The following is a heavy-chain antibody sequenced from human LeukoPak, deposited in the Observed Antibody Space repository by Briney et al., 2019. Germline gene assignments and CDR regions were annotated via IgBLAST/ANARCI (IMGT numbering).Heavy chain of an antibody. CDR3: AKRGVVIRGILVIGYHQEAYHYDF. D-gene: IGHD3-10*01. CDR2: ISERGGST. CDR1: GISLSNYA. J-gene: IGHJ4*02. V-gene: IGHV3-23*01. Sequence: GSLRLSCVVSGISLSNYAMTWVRQAPGKGLEWVSYISERGGSTTYADSVKGRFTISSDPTLNPLYLQMNNLRAEDTAVYFCAKRGVVIRGILVIGYHQEAYHYDFWGQGVLVTVSS.